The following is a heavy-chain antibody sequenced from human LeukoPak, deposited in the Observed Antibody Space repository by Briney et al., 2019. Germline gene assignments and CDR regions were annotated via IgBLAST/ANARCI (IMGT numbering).Heavy chain of an antibody. J-gene: IGHJ5*02. D-gene: IGHD6-13*01. Sequence: WGSLKLSCAASGCTFSGSAMHWVRQASGKGLEWVGRIRSKSNNYATAYSESGKGRFTISTDDSKNMAYLQLNSLKTEDTSVFYCTRPLYSSNCFATWGQGTLVTVSS. V-gene: IGHV3-73*01. CDR2: IRSKSNNYAT. CDR3: TRPLYSSNCFAT. CDR1: GCTFSGSA.